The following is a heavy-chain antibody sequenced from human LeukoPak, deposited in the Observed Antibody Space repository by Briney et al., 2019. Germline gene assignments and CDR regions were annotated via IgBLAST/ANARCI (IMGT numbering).Heavy chain of an antibody. D-gene: IGHD5-18*01. J-gene: IGHJ4*02. Sequence: ASAKVSCKASGYTFTDYYLHWVRQAPGQGLEWMGWINPKSGGTNFAQKFQGRVTVTRDTSISTAYMELSRLRSDDTAVYYCARDHAYNYDFDYWGQGTLVTVSS. V-gene: IGHV1-2*02. CDR1: GYTFTDYY. CDR2: INPKSGGT. CDR3: ARDHAYNYDFDY.